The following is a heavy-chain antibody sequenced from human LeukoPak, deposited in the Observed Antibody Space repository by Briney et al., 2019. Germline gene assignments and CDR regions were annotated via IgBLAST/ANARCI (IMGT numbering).Heavy chain of an antibody. CDR3: AKGGWEGRRTYTSGYYYPTDY. CDR1: GFTFSSYA. J-gene: IGHJ4*02. CDR2: ISGSGGST. D-gene: IGHD3-22*01. Sequence: PGGSLRLSCAASGFTFSSYAMSWVRQAPGKGLEWVSAISGSGGSTYYADSVKGRFTISRDNSKNTLYLQMNSLRAEDTAVYYCAKGGWEGRRTYTSGYYYPTDYWGQGTLVTVSS. V-gene: IGHV3-23*01.